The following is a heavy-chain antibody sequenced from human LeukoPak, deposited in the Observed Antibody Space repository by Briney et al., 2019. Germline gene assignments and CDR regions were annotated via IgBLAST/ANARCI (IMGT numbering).Heavy chain of an antibody. D-gene: IGHD3-16*01. J-gene: IGHJ6*03. CDR3: ARVQGGPDSYRYYYYYMDV. Sequence: GGSLRLSCAASGFTFSSYEMNWVRQAPGKGLEWVSYISSSGSTIYYADSVKGRFTISRDNAKNSLYLQMNSLRAEDTAVYYCARVQGGPDSYRYYYYYMDVWGKGTTVTISS. V-gene: IGHV3-48*03. CDR1: GFTFSSYE. CDR2: ISSSGSTI.